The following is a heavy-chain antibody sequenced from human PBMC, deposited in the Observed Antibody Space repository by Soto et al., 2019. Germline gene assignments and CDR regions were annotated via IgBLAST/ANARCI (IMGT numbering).Heavy chain of an antibody. Sequence: GASVKVSCKASGYTFTSYYMHWVRQAPGQGLEWMGIINPSGGSTSYAQKFQGRVTMTRDTSTSTVYLELSSLRSEDTAVYYCARDRTPVYRGAGTVGMDVWGKGTTVTVSS. CDR2: INPSGGST. CDR3: ARDRTPVYRGAGTVGMDV. CDR1: GYTFTSYY. J-gene: IGHJ6*04. D-gene: IGHD6-13*01. V-gene: IGHV1-46*01.